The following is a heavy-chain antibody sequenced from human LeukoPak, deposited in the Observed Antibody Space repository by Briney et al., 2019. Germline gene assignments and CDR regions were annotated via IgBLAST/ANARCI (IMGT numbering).Heavy chain of an antibody. CDR2: ISGSGGST. CDR1: GFTFSSYA. D-gene: IGHD3-9*01. V-gene: IGHV3-23*01. J-gene: IGHJ4*02. CDR3: AKDPDRYFDFDY. Sequence: GGSLRLSCAASGFTFSSYAMSWVRQAPGKGLEWVSAISGSGGSTYYADSVKGRFTISRDNSKNTLYLQMNSLRAEGTAVYYCAKDPDRYFDFDYWGQGTLVTVSS.